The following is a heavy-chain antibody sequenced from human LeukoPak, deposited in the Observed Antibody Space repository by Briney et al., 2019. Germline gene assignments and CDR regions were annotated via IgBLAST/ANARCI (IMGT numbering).Heavy chain of an antibody. V-gene: IGHV1-69*13. J-gene: IGHJ1*01. CDR3: ARDDYYDRKSPGSGAEYFQH. D-gene: IGHD3-22*01. CDR1: GGTFSSYA. Sequence: SVEVSCKASGGTFSSYAISWVRQAPGQGLEWMGGIIPIFGTANYAQKFQGRVTITADESTSTAYMELSSLRSEDTAVYYCARDDYYDRKSPGSGAEYFQHWGQGTLVTVSS. CDR2: IIPIFGTA.